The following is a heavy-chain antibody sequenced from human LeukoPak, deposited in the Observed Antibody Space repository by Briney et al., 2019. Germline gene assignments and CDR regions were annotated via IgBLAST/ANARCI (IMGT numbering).Heavy chain of an antibody. J-gene: IGHJ4*02. Sequence: SVKVSCKASGYTFTSYGISWVRQAAGQGLEGMGWISAYNGNTNYAQKLHARVTMTTDASTSTAYMELRSLRSDDTAVYYCARAVAMVRGVITTVFDYWGQGTLVTVSS. D-gene: IGHD3-10*01. CDR1: GYTFTSYG. CDR2: ISAYNGNT. V-gene: IGHV1-18*01. CDR3: ARAVAMVRGVITTVFDY.